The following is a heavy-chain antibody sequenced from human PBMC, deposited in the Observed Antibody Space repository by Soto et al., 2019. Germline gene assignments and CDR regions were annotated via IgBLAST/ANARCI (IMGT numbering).Heavy chain of an antibody. CDR2: ISSSSSTI. D-gene: IGHD6-19*01. Sequence: EVQLVESGGGLVQPGGSLRLSCAASGFTFSSYSMNWVRQAPGKGLEWVSYISSSSSTIYYADSVKGRFTISRDNAKNSLYLQMNSPRAEDTAVYYCARDHDGSGWYYYFDYWGQGTLVTVSS. J-gene: IGHJ4*02. V-gene: IGHV3-48*01. CDR1: GFTFSSYS. CDR3: ARDHDGSGWYYYFDY.